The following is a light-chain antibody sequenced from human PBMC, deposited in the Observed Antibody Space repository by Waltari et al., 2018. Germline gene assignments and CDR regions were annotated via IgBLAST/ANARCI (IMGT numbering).Light chain of an antibody. V-gene: IGKV1-39*01. CDR1: QSISSY. Sequence: DNQMTPSPSSLSAYVGARFTITCRASQSISSYLNWYQQKPGKAPKLLIYAASSLQSGVPSRFSGSVSGTDFTLTISSLQPEDFATYYCQQSYSTPLTFGGGTKVEIK. CDR2: AAS. CDR3: QQSYSTPLT. J-gene: IGKJ4*01.